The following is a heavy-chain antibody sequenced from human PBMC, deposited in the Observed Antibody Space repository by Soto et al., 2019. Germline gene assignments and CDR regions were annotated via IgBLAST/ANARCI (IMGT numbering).Heavy chain of an antibody. CDR3: AKDMENGYNPYYYYGMDV. D-gene: IGHD3-10*01. CDR1: GFNFNVYG. CDR2: ISWNSVSI. Sequence: GGCMRISLAASGFNFNVYGMHWVRQAPGKGLEWVSSISWNSVSIGYADSVKGRFTISRDNAKNSLYLQMNSLRAEDTALYYCAKDMENGYNPYYYYGMDVWGQGTTVTVSS. V-gene: IGHV3-9*01. J-gene: IGHJ6*02.